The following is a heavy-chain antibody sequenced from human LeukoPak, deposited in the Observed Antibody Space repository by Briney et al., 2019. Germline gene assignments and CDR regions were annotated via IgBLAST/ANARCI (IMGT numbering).Heavy chain of an antibody. V-gene: IGHV4-39*01. CDR2: IYYSGST. CDR1: GGPISSSSYY. J-gene: IGHJ4*02. CDR3: ARAINSYGYPYYFDY. D-gene: IGHD5-18*01. Sequence: SETLSLTCSVSGGPISSSSYYWGWIRQPPGKGLEWIGSIYYSGSTYYHPSLKSRVTISVDTSKNQFSLKLSSVTAADTAVYYCARAINSYGYPYYFDYWGQGTLVTVSS.